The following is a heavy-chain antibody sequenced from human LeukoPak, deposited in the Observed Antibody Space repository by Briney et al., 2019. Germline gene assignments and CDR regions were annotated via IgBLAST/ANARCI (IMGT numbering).Heavy chain of an antibody. Sequence: GSLRLSCAASGYTFSSYAMSWVRQAPGKGLEWIGYIYYSGSTNYNPSLKSRVTISVDTSKNQFSLKLSSVTAADTAVYYCARGRYFDYWGQGTLVTVSS. CDR3: ARGRYFDY. CDR1: GYTFSSYA. CDR2: IYYSGST. J-gene: IGHJ4*02. V-gene: IGHV4-59*01.